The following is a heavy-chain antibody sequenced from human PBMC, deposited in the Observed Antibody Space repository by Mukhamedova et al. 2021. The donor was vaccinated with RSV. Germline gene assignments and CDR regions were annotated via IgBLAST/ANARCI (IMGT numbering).Heavy chain of an antibody. D-gene: IGHD3-22*01. Sequence: VRQAPGKGLEWVSSISSSSSYIYYADSVKGRFTISRDNAKNSLYLQMNSLRAEDTAVYYCARESRKMIASAFDYWGQGTLVTVSS. J-gene: IGHJ4*02. CDR3: ARESRKMIASAFDY. CDR2: ISSSSSYI. V-gene: IGHV3-21*01.